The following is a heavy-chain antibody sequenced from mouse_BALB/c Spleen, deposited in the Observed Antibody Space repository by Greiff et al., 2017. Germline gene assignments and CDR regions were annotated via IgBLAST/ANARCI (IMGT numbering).Heavy chain of an antibody. J-gene: IGHJ3*01. Sequence: QVQLQPSGAELVRPGSSVKISCKASGYAFSSYWMNWVKQRPGQGLEWIGQIYPGDGDTNYNGKFKGKATLTADKSSSTAYMQLSSLTSEDSAVYFCARELTTATAWFAYWGQGTLVTVSA. D-gene: IGHD1-2*01. V-gene: IGHV1-80*01. CDR1: GYAFSSYW. CDR3: ARELTTATAWFAY. CDR2: IYPGDGDT.